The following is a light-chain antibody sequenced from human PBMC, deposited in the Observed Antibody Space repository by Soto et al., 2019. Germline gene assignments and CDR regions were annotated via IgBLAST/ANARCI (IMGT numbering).Light chain of an antibody. CDR2: GAS. V-gene: IGKV3-20*01. CDR3: QQLNTLPFT. CDR1: ESVSDNY. Sequence: EIVLTQSPGTLSLSPGERATLSCRASESVSDNYLAWYQQRSGQAPRLVIYGASSRASAVPDRFSGSGSGTEFTLTISGLLPEDFATYHCQQLNTLPFTVGQGTRLEIK. J-gene: IGKJ5*01.